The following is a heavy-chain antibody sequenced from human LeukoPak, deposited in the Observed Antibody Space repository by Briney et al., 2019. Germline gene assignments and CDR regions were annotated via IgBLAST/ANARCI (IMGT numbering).Heavy chain of an antibody. CDR1: GYSFTSYW. D-gene: IGHD2-2*01. CDR3: ARQGFTIVPAAIGYFQH. Sequence: GESLKISCKGSGYSFTSYWIGWVRQMPGKSLEWMGIIYPGDSDTRYSPSFQGQVTISADKSISTAYLQWSSLKASDTAMYYCARQGFTIVPAAIGYFQHWGQGTLVAVSS. CDR2: IYPGDSDT. V-gene: IGHV5-51*01. J-gene: IGHJ1*01.